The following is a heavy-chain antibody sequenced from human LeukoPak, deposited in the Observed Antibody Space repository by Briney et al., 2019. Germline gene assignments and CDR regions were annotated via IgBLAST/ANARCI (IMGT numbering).Heavy chain of an antibody. CDR1: GGSISSSSYY. V-gene: IGHV4-39*07. Sequence: SETLSLTCTVSGGSISSSSYYWGWIRQPPGKGLEWIGSIYYSGSTYYNPSLKSRVTMSVDTSKNQFSLNLSSVTAADTAAYYCARDRGGSQAFDIWGQGTMVTVSS. CDR3: ARDRGGSQAFDI. CDR2: IYYSGST. D-gene: IGHD3-16*01. J-gene: IGHJ3*02.